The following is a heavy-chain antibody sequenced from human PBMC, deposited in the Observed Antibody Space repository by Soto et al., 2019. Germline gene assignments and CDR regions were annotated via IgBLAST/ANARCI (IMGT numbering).Heavy chain of an antibody. CDR2: IFPTDEK. D-gene: IGHD6-19*01. Sequence: QVTLKESGPVLIKTTETLTLTCAVSGFSLGNDGMGVTWIRQTPGRALEWLAHIFPTDEKSYSPTLKNRLVISKDTSKGQVVLTMTNVNPLDTATYYCARIFGAGWSGGFRYYGMDVWGQGTAVTVSS. J-gene: IGHJ6*02. CDR1: GFSLGNDGMG. CDR3: ARIFGAGWSGGFRYYGMDV. V-gene: IGHV2-26*01.